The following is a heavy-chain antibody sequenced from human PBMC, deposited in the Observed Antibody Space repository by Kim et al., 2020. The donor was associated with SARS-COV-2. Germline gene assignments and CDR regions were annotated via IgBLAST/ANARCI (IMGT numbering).Heavy chain of an antibody. Sequence: ASVKVSCKASGYTFTSYDINWVRQATGQGLEWMGWMNPNSGNTGYAQKFQGRVTMTRDTSITTAFMELSSLRSEDTAVYYCARGEASSYDILTGYFKPHYGKGVWGQGTTVTVSS. V-gene: IGHV1-8*01. CDR2: MNPNSGNT. CDR3: ARGEASSYDILTGYFKPHYGKGV. CDR1: GYTFTSYD. D-gene: IGHD3-9*01. J-gene: IGHJ6*02.